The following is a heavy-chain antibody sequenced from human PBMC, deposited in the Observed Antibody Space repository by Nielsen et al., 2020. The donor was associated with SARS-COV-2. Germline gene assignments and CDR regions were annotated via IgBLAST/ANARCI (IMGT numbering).Heavy chain of an antibody. J-gene: IGHJ5*02. CDR2: ISAYNGNT. Sequence: ASVKASCKASGYTFTSYGISWVRQAPGQGLEWMGWISAYNGNTNYAQKLQGRVTMTTDTSTSTAYMELRSLRSDDTAVYYCARDVGYDFWSGYFGRAYNWFDPWGQGTLVTVSS. CDR3: ARDVGYDFWSGYFGRAYNWFDP. V-gene: IGHV1-18*04. D-gene: IGHD3-3*01. CDR1: GYTFTSYG.